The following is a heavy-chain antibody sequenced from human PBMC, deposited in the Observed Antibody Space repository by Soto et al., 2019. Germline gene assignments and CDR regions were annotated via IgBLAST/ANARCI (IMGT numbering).Heavy chain of an antibody. CDR2: IKEDGSEK. CDR3: AKDARPSS. Sequence: LRLSCTTSGFIFSSHWMSWVRQAPGKGLEWVANIKEDGSEKYYVDSVKGRFSISRDNAKNSLYLQMNSLRAEDTALYYCAKDARPSSWGQGTLVTVSS. CDR1: GFIFSSHW. V-gene: IGHV3-7*03. J-gene: IGHJ5*02.